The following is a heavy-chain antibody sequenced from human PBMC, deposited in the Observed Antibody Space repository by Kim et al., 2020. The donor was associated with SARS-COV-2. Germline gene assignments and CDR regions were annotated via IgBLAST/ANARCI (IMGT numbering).Heavy chain of an antibody. CDR3: ASEGKYQRYRGDWFDP. Sequence: SVKVSCKASGGTFSSYAISWVRQAPGQGLEWMGGIIPIFGTANYAQKFQGRVTITADESTSTAYMELSSLRSEDTAVYYCASEGKYQRYRGDWFDPWGQGTLVTVSS. V-gene: IGHV1-69*13. CDR2: IIPIFGTA. D-gene: IGHD2-2*01. J-gene: IGHJ5*02. CDR1: GGTFSSYA.